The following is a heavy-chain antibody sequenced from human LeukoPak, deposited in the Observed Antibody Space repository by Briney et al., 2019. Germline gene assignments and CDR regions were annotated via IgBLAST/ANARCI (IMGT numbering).Heavy chain of an antibody. Sequence: PGGSLRLSCSASGFIFSDYAMHWVRQAPGKGLEHVSAISSNGGSPYYADSVKGRFTISRDNSKNTLYLQMSSLRAEDTAVYYCVKVHYDFWRGILGDFDYWGQGTLVTVSS. CDR2: ISSNGGSP. J-gene: IGHJ4*02. CDR1: GFIFSDYA. V-gene: IGHV3-64D*09. CDR3: VKVHYDFWRGILGDFDY. D-gene: IGHD3-3*01.